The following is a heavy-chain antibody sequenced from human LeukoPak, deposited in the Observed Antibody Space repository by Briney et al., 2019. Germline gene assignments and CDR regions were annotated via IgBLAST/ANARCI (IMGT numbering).Heavy chain of an antibody. CDR3: MSYAGRSDDY. V-gene: IGHV3-21*01. CDR1: GFTFRSYA. D-gene: IGHD3-16*01. CDR2: ISSSSSYR. J-gene: IGHJ4*02. Sequence: GGSLRLSCAVSGFTFRSYAMSWVRQAPGKGLEWVSSISSSSSYRYYADSVKGRFTISRDNAKNSLHLQMNSLRAEDTAVYYCMSYAGRSDDYWGQGTLVTVSS.